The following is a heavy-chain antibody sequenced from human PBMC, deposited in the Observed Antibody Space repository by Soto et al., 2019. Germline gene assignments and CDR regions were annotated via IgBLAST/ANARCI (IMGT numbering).Heavy chain of an antibody. CDR1: GYTFTSYG. CDR2: ISAYNGNT. CDR3: ARDQTTVVTAHYGMDD. D-gene: IGHD2-21*02. Sequence: QVQLVQSGAEVKKPGASVKVSCKASGYTFTSYGISWVRQAPGQGLEWMGWISAYNGNTNYAQKLQGRVTMTTDTSTSTAYMELRRLRSDDTAVYYCARDQTTVVTAHYGMDDWGQGTTVTVSS. V-gene: IGHV1-18*01. J-gene: IGHJ6*02.